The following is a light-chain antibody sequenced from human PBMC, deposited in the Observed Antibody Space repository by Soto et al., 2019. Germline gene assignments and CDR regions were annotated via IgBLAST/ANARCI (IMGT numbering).Light chain of an antibody. J-gene: IGKJ1*01. V-gene: IGKV3-11*01. CDR1: QSVSSY. CDR2: DAS. CDR3: QQRSNWPPWT. Sequence: EIVLTQSPATLSLSPGERATLSCRASQSVSSYLAWYQQKPGQAPRLLIYDASNRATGIPARFSGSGSGTDFTPTISSLEHEDFAVYYCQQRSNWPPWTFGQGTKVEIK.